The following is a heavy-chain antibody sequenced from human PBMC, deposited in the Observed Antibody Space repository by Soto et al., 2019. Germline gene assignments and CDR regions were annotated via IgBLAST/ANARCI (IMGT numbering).Heavy chain of an antibody. J-gene: IGHJ4*02. Sequence: VQLLESGGGLVQPGGSLRLSCAASGFTFSSYAMSWVRQAPGKGLEWVSAINAGGGSTYYADFVKGRFTISRDNSKNTLYLQMNSLRAEDAAVYYCARMYYYDSSGYQYWGQGTLVTVSS. CDR2: INAGGGST. CDR1: GFTFSSYA. CDR3: ARMYYYDSSGYQY. V-gene: IGHV3-23*01. D-gene: IGHD3-22*01.